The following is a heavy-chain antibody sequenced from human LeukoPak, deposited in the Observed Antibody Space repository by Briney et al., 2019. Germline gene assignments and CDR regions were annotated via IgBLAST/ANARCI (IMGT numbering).Heavy chain of an antibody. V-gene: IGHV1-69*01. D-gene: IGHD3-22*01. CDR2: IIPIFGTA. CDR1: GGTFSSYA. CDR3: AREMSSSGYYVGPWFDP. J-gene: IGHJ5*02. Sequence: GASMKVSCKASGGTFSSYAISWVRQAPGQGLEWMGGIIPIFGTANYAQKFQGRVTITADESTSTAYMELSSLRSEDTAVYYCAREMSSSGYYVGPWFDPWGQGTLVTVSS.